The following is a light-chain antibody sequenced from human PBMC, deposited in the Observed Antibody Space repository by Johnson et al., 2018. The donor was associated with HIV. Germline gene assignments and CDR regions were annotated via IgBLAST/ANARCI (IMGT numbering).Light chain of an antibody. Sequence: TQPPSVSAAPGQKVTISCSGSSSTIGNNFVSWYQQLPGTAPVLLISANNNRPPGLAARFPGSWSGTSATLGITGLQPGGEAVDYCGTWESGLSGYVCGSGTKVTVL. J-gene: IGLJ1*01. CDR1: SSTIGNNF. V-gene: IGLV1-51*02. CDR3: GTWESGLSGYV. CDR2: ANN.